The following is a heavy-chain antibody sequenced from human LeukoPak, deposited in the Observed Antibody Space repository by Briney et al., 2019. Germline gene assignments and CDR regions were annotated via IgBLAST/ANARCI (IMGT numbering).Heavy chain of an antibody. J-gene: IGHJ4*02. CDR2: ISAYNGNT. D-gene: IGHD6-13*01. CDR3: ARPNPYSSSWGFDY. Sequence: ASVRVSCKASGYTFTSYGISWVRQAPGQGLEWMGWISAYNGNTNYAQKLQGRVTMTTDTSTSTAYMELRSLRSDDTAVYYCARPNPYSSSWGFDYWGQGTLVTVSS. CDR1: GYTFTSYG. V-gene: IGHV1-18*01.